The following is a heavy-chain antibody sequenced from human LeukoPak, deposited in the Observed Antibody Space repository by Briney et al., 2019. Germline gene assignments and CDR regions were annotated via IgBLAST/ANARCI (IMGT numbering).Heavy chain of an antibody. Sequence: WVRQLPGKGLEWIGSIYHSGSTYYNPSLKSRVTISVDTSKNQFSLKLSSVTAADTAVYYCARRDIAVAVDYWGQGTLVTVSS. CDR3: ARRDIAVAVDY. V-gene: IGHV4-38-2*01. CDR2: IYHSGST. D-gene: IGHD6-19*01. J-gene: IGHJ4*02.